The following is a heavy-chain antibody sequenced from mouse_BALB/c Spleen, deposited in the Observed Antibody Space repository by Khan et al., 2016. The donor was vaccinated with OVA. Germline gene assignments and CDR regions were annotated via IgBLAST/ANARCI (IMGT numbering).Heavy chain of an antibody. CDR2: INYSGST. J-gene: IGHJ3*01. V-gene: IGHV3-2*02. CDR3: ARKGYGNWFAY. D-gene: IGHD2-1*01. CDR1: GYSITSDYA. Sequence: VQLKQSGPGLVKPSQSLSLTCTVTGYSITSDYAWNWIRQFPGNKLEWMGYINYSGSTSYNPSLKSRISITRDKSKNQFFLQLNSVTTEDTATYYWARKGYGNWFAYWGQGTLVTGSA.